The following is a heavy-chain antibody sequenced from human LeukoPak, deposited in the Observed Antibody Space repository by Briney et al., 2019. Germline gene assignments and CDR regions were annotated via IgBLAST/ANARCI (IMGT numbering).Heavy chain of an antibody. V-gene: IGHV3-21*06. D-gene: IGHD3-16*01. J-gene: IGHJ4*02. Sequence: GGSLRLSCAASGFTFSSYSMNWARQAPGKGLEWVSSIDSSGGYMFYADSVKGRFIISRDNAKDSLYLQMNSLRVEDTAVYYCWRGDRRAYWGQGPLSTVS. CDR3: WRGDRRAY. CDR1: GFTFSSYS. CDR2: IDSSGGYM.